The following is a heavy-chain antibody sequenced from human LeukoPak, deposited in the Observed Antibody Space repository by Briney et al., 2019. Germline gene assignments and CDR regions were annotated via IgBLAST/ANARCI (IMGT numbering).Heavy chain of an antibody. V-gene: IGHV3-30*04. CDR3: ARDLADIVVVVDRPRPGGSRRGMDV. D-gene: IGHD2-15*01. Sequence: GGSLRLSCAASGFTFSSYAMHWVRQAPGKGLEWVAVISYDGSNKYYADSVKGRFTISRDNSKNTLYLQMNSLRAEDTAVYYCARDLADIVVVVDRPRPGGSRRGMDVWGQVTTVTVSS. J-gene: IGHJ6*02. CDR2: ISYDGSNK. CDR1: GFTFSSYA.